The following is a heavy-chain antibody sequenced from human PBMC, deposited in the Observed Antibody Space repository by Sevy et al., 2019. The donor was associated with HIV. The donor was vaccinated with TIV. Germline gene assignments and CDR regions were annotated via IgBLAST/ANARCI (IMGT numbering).Heavy chain of an antibody. D-gene: IGHD3-22*01. Sequence: GGSLRLSCAASGFTFSNAWLSWVRQAPGKGLEWVGRIKSKTDGGTTDYAEPVKGRFTISRDDSKNTLYLQMNSLKTEDTAVYYCTTEPTYYYDSSGYLFDIWGQGTMVTVSS. J-gene: IGHJ3*02. CDR2: IKSKTDGGTT. CDR1: GFTFSNAW. CDR3: TTEPTYYYDSSGYLFDI. V-gene: IGHV3-15*01.